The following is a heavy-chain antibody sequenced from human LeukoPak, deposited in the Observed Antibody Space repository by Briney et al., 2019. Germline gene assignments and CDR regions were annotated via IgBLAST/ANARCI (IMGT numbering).Heavy chain of an antibody. J-gene: IGHJ6*02. CDR1: GFTFSDYY. V-gene: IGHV3-11*04. D-gene: IGHD3-3*01. Sequence: GGSLRLSCAASGFTFSDYYMSWIRQAPGKGLEWVSYISSSGSTIYYADSVKGRFTISRDNAKNSLYLQMNSLRAEDTAVYYCAREGGGGYYDFWSGYFHYYGMDVWGQGTTVTVSS. CDR3: AREGGGGYYDFWSGYFHYYGMDV. CDR2: ISSSGSTI.